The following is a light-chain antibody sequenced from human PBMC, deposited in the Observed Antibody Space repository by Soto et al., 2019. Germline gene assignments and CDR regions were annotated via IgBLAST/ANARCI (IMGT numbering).Light chain of an antibody. V-gene: IGKV3-15*01. CDR1: QSVGSN. CDR3: QQYNNWPRAT. CDR2: AAS. J-gene: IGKJ4*01. Sequence: EIVMTQSPGTLSALPGPRAPLPCRASQSVGSNIAWYQQRPGQAPRLLIYAASTRAAGVPIRFSGSGSGTEFTLTITSLQSDDFAVYYCQQYNNWPRATFGGGTKVDIK.